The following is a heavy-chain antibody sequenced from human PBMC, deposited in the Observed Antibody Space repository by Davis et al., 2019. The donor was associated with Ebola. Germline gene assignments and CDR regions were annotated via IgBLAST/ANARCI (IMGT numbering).Heavy chain of an antibody. Sequence: GESLKISCAASGFTFRSYDMHWVRQAPGKGLEWVAVMSYDGSNKYSADSVKGRFTISRDNSKNTLYLQMNSLRVDDTAVYYCARGESIASRQTHFLGYWGQGTLVTVSS. V-gene: IGHV3-30*19. CDR1: GFTFRSYD. D-gene: IGHD6-6*01. J-gene: IGHJ4*02. CDR3: ARGESIASRQTHFLGY. CDR2: MSYDGSNK.